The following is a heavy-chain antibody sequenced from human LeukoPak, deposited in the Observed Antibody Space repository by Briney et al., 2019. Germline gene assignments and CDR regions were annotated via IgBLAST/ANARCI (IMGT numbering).Heavy chain of an antibody. J-gene: IGHJ4*02. CDR1: GGSISSGGYY. D-gene: IGHD5-18*01. CDR3: ARSNRDTAMVNFDY. Sequence: TLSLTCTVSGGSISSGGYYWSWIRQHPGKGLEWIGYIYYSGSTYYNPSLKSRVAISVDTSKNQFSLKLSSVTAADTAVYYCARSNRDTAMVNFDYWGQGTLVTVSS. V-gene: IGHV4-31*03. CDR2: IYYSGST.